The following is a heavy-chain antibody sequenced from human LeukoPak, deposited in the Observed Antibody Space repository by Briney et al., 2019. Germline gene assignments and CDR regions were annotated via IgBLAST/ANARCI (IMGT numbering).Heavy chain of an antibody. CDR3: ARKVELNWFDP. D-gene: IGHD1-1*01. Sequence: ASVKVSCKASGYTFSRYHIYWVPQAPGQGLEWMGMINPGGGSTSYAQKFQGRVTMTRDTPTSTVYMELSNLRSDDTAVYYCARKVELNWFDPWGQGTLVTVSS. J-gene: IGHJ5*02. CDR1: GYTFSRYH. CDR2: INPGGGST. V-gene: IGHV1-46*01.